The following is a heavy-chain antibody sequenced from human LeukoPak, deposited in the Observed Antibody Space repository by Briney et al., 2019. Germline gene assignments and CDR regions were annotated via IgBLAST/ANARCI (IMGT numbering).Heavy chain of an antibody. D-gene: IGHD6-13*01. CDR1: GGSISTSNYY. CDR3: ARSGYSSSWYSSWFDP. J-gene: IGHJ5*02. CDR2: IFCSGST. V-gene: IGHV4-39*07. Sequence: SETLSLTCTVSGGSISTSNYYWGWIRQPPGKGLEWIGNIFCSGSTYYSPSLKSRVTISLDTSRNQFSLKLSSVTAADTAVYYCARSGYSSSWYSSWFDPWGQGTLVTVSS.